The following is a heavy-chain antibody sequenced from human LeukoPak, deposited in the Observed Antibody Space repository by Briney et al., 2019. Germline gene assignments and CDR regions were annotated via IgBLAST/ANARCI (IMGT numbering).Heavy chain of an antibody. J-gene: IGHJ4*02. Sequence: GASVTDSFKSSVYTFTDYYLHWVRQAPGQGLEWMGCINPKSGGTNYAQKFQGRVTMTRDTSISTAYMELSRLRSDDTAVYYCARYPGKVGAPDDYWGQGTLVTVSS. V-gene: IGHV1-2*02. CDR2: INPKSGGT. CDR3: ARYPGKVGAPDDY. CDR1: VYTFTDYY. D-gene: IGHD1-26*01.